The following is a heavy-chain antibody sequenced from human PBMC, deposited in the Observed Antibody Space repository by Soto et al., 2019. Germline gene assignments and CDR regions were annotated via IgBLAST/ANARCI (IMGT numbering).Heavy chain of an antibody. CDR2: ISSSSSYI. D-gene: IGHD3-3*01. CDR3: ARDSSEFWSGYLRVNYFDY. J-gene: IGHJ4*02. V-gene: IGHV3-21*01. Sequence: GGSLRLSCAASGFTFSSYSMNWVRQAPGKGLEWVSSISSSSSYIYYADSVKGRFTISRDNAKNSLYLQMNSLRAEDTAVYYCARDSSEFWSGYLRVNYFDYWGQGTLVT. CDR1: GFTFSSYS.